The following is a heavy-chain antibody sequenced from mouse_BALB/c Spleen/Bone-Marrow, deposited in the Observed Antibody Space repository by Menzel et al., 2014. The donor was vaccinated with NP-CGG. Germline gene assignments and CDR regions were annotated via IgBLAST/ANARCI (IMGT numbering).Heavy chain of an antibody. Sequence: EVKVEESGGGLVQPGGSLKLSCAASGFTFSGYGMSWVRQTPDKGLELVATISGSGSSTYYPDSVKGRFTISRDNVRNTLYPQMSSLKSEDTAMYYCARGRDWFDYWGQGTTLTVSS. D-gene: IGHD3-3*01. CDR3: ARGRDWFDY. CDR1: GFTFSGYG. J-gene: IGHJ2*01. V-gene: IGHV5-6-3*01. CDR2: ISGSGSST.